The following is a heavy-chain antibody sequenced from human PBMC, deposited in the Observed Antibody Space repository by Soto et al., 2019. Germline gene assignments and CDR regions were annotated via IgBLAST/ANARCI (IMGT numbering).Heavy chain of an antibody. CDR2: IYYSGST. CDR3: AAQRLLLSYGMDV. CDR1: GGSISSGGYY. Sequence: QVQLQESGPGLVKPSQTLSLTCTVSGGSISSGGYYWSWIRQHPGKGLEWIGYIYYSGSTYYNPSRKSRVXXTXDXXKNRFCLKLRSVTAAATAVYYCAAQRLLLSYGMDVWGRGTTVTVSS. J-gene: IGHJ6*02. D-gene: IGHD2-15*01. V-gene: IGHV4-31*03.